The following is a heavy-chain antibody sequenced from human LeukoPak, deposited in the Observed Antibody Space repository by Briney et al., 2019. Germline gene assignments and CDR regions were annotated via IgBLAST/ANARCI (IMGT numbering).Heavy chain of an antibody. D-gene: IGHD1-26*01. CDR3: ARVRRTAVSRYSGYYYYYGMDV. J-gene: IGHJ6*02. CDR1: GGSISSSSYY. CDR2: INHSGST. Sequence: SETLSLTCTVSGGSISSSSYYWGWIRQPPGKGLEWIGEINHSGSTNYNPSLKSRVTISVDTSKNQFSLRLSSVTAADTAVYYCARVRRTAVSRYSGYYYYYGMDVWGQGTTVTVSS. V-gene: IGHV4-39*07.